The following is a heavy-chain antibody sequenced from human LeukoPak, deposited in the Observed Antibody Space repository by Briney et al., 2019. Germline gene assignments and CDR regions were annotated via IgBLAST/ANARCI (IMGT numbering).Heavy chain of an antibody. Sequence: PSETLSLTCTVSGGSISSGGYYWSWIRQPPGKGLEWIGYIYHSGSTYYNPSLKSRVTISVGRSKNQFSLKLSPVTAADTAVYYCARAPRDIVLTFDIWGQGTMVTVSS. J-gene: IGHJ3*02. D-gene: IGHD2-8*01. CDR2: IYHSGST. V-gene: IGHV4-30-2*01. CDR1: GGSISSGGYY. CDR3: ARAPRDIVLTFDI.